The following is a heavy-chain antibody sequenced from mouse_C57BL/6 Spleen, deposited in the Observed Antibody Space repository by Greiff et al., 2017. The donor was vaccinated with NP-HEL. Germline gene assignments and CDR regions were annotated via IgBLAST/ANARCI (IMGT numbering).Heavy chain of an antibody. V-gene: IGHV5-17*01. CDR3: ARWGYDGYYFDY. CDR1: GFTFSDYG. J-gene: IGHJ2*01. Sequence: DVQLVESGGGLVKPGGSLKLSCAASGFTFSDYGMHWVRQAPEKGLEWVAYISSGSSTIYYADTVKGRFTISRDNAKNTLFLQMTSLRSEDTAMYYCARWGYDGYYFDYWGQCTTLTVSS. D-gene: IGHD2-2*01. CDR2: ISSGSSTI.